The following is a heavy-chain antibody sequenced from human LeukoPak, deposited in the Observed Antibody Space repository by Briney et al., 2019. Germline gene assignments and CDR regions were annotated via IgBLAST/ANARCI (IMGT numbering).Heavy chain of an antibody. J-gene: IGHJ6*03. CDR3: AKASGSYYYYYIDI. V-gene: IGHV3-9*03. Sequence: GRSLRLSCAASGFTFDDYAMHWVRQAPGKGLEWVSGISWNSGNIDYADSVKGRFTISRDNAKNSLYLQMNSLRAEDMALYYCAKASGSYYYYYIDIWGKGTTVTVSS. CDR2: ISWNSGNI. CDR1: GFTFDDYA. D-gene: IGHD3-10*01.